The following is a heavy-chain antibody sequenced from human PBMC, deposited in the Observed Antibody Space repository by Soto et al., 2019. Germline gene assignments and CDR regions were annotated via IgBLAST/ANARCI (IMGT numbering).Heavy chain of an antibody. J-gene: IGHJ4*02. CDR3: AKGGYSGYEIFDY. CDR2: IRSSGGST. Sequence: PGGSLRLSCAASGFTFSIYAMSWFRQAPGKGLEWVSTIRSSGGSTYYADSVKGRFTISRDNSKNTLYLQMNSLRAEDTAIYYCAKGGYSGYEIFDYWGQETLVTVSS. CDR1: GFTFSIYA. V-gene: IGHV3-23*01. D-gene: IGHD5-12*01.